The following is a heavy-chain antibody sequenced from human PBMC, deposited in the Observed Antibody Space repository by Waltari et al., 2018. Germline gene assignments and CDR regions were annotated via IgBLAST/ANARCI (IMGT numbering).Heavy chain of an antibody. CDR3: AKVQDSNYNYYGMDV. CDR1: GFTFSSYG. D-gene: IGHD1-1*01. V-gene: IGHV3-30*18. CDR2: ISYDGSNK. Sequence: QVQLVESGGGVVQPGRSLRLSCAASGFTFSSYGMHWVRQAPGKGLEWVAVISYDGSNKYYADSVKGRFTISRDNSKNTLYLQMNSLRAEDTAVYYCAKVQDSNYNYYGMDVWGQGTTVTVSS. J-gene: IGHJ6*02.